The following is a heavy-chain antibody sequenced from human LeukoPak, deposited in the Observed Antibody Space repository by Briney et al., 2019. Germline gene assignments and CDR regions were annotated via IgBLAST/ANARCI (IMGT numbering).Heavy chain of an antibody. CDR1: GFTFSSYA. D-gene: IGHD3-9*01. V-gene: IGHV3-23*01. CDR2: ISGSGGST. CDR3: AKGDDILTTSIVFPDY. Sequence: PGGSLRLSCAASGFTFSSYAMSWVRQAPGKGLEWVSAISGSGGSTYYADSVKGRFTISRDNSKNTLYLQMNSLRAEDTAVYYCAKGDDILTTSIVFPDYWGQGTLVTVSS. J-gene: IGHJ4*02.